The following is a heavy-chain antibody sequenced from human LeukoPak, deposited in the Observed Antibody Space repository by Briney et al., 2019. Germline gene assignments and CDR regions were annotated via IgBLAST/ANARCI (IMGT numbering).Heavy chain of an antibody. D-gene: IGHD6-19*01. CDR2: INWNGGST. V-gene: IGHV3-20*04. CDR3: ARVYSSGWLGYFDY. J-gene: IGHJ4*02. CDR1: GFTFDDYG. Sequence: GGSLRLSCAASGFTFDDYGMSWVRQAPGKGLEWVSCINWNGGSTGYADSVKGRFTISRDNAKNSLYLQMNSLRAEDTALYYCARVYSSGWLGYFDYWGQGTLVTVSS.